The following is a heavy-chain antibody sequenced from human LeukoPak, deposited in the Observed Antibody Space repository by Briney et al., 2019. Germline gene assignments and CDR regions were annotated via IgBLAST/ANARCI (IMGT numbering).Heavy chain of an antibody. CDR2: IRYDGSNK. D-gene: IGHD3-10*01. CDR3: AKDQGSGSYYPFFDY. Sequence: PGGSLRLSCAAPGFTFSSYGMHWVRQAPGKGLEWVAFIRYDGSNKYYADSVKGRFTISRDNSKNPLYLQMNSLRAEDTAVYYCAKDQGSGSYYPFFDYWGQGTLVTVSS. J-gene: IGHJ4*02. CDR1: GFTFSSYG. V-gene: IGHV3-30*02.